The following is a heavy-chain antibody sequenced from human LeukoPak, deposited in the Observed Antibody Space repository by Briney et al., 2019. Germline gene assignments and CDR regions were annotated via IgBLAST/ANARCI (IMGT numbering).Heavy chain of an antibody. Sequence: GGSLRLSCAASGFTFSSYAMHWVRQAPGKGLEWVGVISYDGSNKYYADSVKGRFTISRDNSKNTLYLQMNSLRAEDTAVYYCARDGYGDYWVDYWGQGTLVTVSS. CDR2: ISYDGSNK. J-gene: IGHJ4*02. V-gene: IGHV3-30*04. CDR1: GFTFSSYA. D-gene: IGHD4-17*01. CDR3: ARDGYGDYWVDY.